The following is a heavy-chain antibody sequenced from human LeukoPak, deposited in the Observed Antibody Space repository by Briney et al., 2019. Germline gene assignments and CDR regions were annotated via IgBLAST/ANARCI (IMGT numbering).Heavy chain of an antibody. CDR1: GGSISSYY. D-gene: IGHD3-10*01. V-gene: IGHV4-59*12. Sequence: SETLSLTCTVSGGSISSYYWSWIRQPPGKGLEWIGYIYYSGSTYYNPSLKSRVTISVDTSKNQFSLKLSSVTAADTAVYYCARVSVVRGVRAGYYYYMDVWGKGTTVTVSS. J-gene: IGHJ6*03. CDR2: IYYSGST. CDR3: ARVSVVRGVRAGYYYYMDV.